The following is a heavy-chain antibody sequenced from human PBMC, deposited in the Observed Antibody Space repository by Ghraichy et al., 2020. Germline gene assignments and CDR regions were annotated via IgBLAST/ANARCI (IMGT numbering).Heavy chain of an antibody. V-gene: IGHV4-39*01. J-gene: IGHJ4*02. CDR2: IYYSGST. D-gene: IGHD3-10*01. Sequence: SQTLSLTCSVSGGSISSSSYYWGWIRQPPGKGLEWIGSIYYSGSTYYNPSLKSRVTISVDTSRNQFSLKLSSVTAADTAVYYCARLDRESDFDFWGQGTLVTVSS. CDR3: ARLDRESDFDF. CDR1: GGSISSSSYY.